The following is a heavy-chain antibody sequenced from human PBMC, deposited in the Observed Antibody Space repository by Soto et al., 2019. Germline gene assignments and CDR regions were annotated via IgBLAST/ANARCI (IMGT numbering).Heavy chain of an antibody. D-gene: IGHD3-16*01. Sequence: QVQLVQSGAEVKKPGASVKVSCKASGYTFTSNYLHWVRQAPGQGLEWMGIINPSGGATIYAQKFQGRVTMTSDTSTSTVYMELSSLRSEDTAIYYCARDESLPGGASYAMDAWGKGTTVTVSS. V-gene: IGHV1-46*01. J-gene: IGHJ6*04. CDR2: INPSGGAT. CDR1: GYTFTSNY. CDR3: ARDESLPGGASYAMDA.